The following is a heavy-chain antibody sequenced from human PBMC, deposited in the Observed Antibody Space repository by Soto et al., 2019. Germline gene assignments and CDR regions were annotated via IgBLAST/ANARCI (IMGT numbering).Heavy chain of an antibody. CDR2: IIPLFGST. J-gene: IGHJ4*02. Sequence: QVQLVQSGAEVKKPGSSVKVSCTASGDIFSGYSISWVRQAPGQGLEWMGGIIPLFGSTNYAPKFQGRVTITADQSTNTGYMELSSLKSDDTAVYYCARDLGTGYESGDYWGQGTLVTVSS. D-gene: IGHD5-12*01. CDR3: ARDLGTGYESGDY. V-gene: IGHV1-69*12. CDR1: GDIFSGYS.